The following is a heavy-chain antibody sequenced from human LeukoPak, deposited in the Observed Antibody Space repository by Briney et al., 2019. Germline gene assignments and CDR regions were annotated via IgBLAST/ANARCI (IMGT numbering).Heavy chain of an antibody. CDR2: ISGSSTYI. CDR1: GFTFSSYA. V-gene: IGHV3-21*06. Sequence: PGGSLRLSCAASGFTFSSYAMNWVRQAPGEGLEWVSSISGSSTYIYYADSVKGRFTISRDNAKNSVFLQINNLRAEDTAIYYCARRGYYDSSGYDYWGQGTLVTVSS. J-gene: IGHJ4*02. D-gene: IGHD3-22*01. CDR3: ARRGYYDSSGYDY.